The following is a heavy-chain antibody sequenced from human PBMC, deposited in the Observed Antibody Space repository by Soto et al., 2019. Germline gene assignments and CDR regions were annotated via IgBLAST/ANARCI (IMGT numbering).Heavy chain of an antibody. Sequence: QVQLVESGGGVVQPGRSLRLSCAAYGFTFSSYAMHWVRQAPGKGLEWVAVISYDGSNKYYADSVKGRFTISRDNSKNTLYLQMNSLRAEDTAVYYCARSVAADYRYFDYWGQGTLVTVSS. CDR2: ISYDGSNK. CDR3: ARSVAADYRYFDY. CDR1: GFTFSSYA. D-gene: IGHD6-19*01. J-gene: IGHJ4*02. V-gene: IGHV3-30-3*01.